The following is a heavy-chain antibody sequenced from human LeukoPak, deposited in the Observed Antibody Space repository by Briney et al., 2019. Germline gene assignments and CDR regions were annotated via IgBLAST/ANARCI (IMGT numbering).Heavy chain of an antibody. CDR2: ISGSGGST. CDR1: GFTFSSYG. V-gene: IGHV3-23*01. CDR3: AKYMIRGVIPRGSFDY. J-gene: IGHJ4*02. D-gene: IGHD3-10*01. Sequence: GGSLRLSRAASGFTFSSYGMSWVRQAPGKGLEWVSAISGSGGSTYYADSVKGRFTISRDNSKNTLYLQMNSLRAEDTAVYYCAKYMIRGVIPRGSFDYWGQGTLVTVSS.